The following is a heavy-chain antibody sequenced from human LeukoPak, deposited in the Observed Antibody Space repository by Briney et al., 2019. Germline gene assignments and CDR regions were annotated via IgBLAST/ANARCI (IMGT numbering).Heavy chain of an antibody. D-gene: IGHD3-3*01. CDR1: GFGFGGVE. CDR3: ARDVWVAHLSFGAMDV. J-gene: IGHJ6*02. Sequence: GGALRLSCAASGFGFGGVEVNWVREAPGKGLEWIAYIGGGVSSGVLYYADSVKGRFTISRDNAKNSLFLQMDSLRVDDTAVYYCARDVWVAHLSFGAMDVWGQGTTVSVS. V-gene: IGHV3-48*03. CDR2: IGGGVSSGVL.